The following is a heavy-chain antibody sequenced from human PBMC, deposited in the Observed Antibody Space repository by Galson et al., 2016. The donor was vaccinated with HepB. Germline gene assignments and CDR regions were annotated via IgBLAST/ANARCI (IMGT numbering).Heavy chain of an antibody. V-gene: IGHV5-51*01. Sequence: GAAVVQPGESLKISCGGSGSGLISCWGCWGRQVPGKVVEWMSIIYPGDFDTRYSPSFQGQVTISADKSISTDYLQWKSLKASDTAMYYRTRHAHLVDFYYYNMDVWGQGTTVTVSS. CDR1: GSGLISCW. D-gene: IGHD2-8*02. CDR3: TRHAHLVDFYYYNMDV. CDR2: IYPGDFDT. J-gene: IGHJ6*02.